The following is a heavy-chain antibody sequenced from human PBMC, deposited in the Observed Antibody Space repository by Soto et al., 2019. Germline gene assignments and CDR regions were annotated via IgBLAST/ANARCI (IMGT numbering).Heavy chain of an antibody. CDR2: IIPIFGTA. Sequence: ASVKVSCKASGVTFSSYAISWVRQAPGQGLEWMGWIIPIFGTANYAQKFQGRVTITPDTSTSTAYMELSSLRSEDTAVYYCARAGDLVRTISHQYFFGMDVWGQGTTVTVSS. CDR3: ARAGDLVRTISHQYFFGMDV. CDR1: GVTFSSYA. V-gene: IGHV1-69*06. D-gene: IGHD5-12*01. J-gene: IGHJ6*02.